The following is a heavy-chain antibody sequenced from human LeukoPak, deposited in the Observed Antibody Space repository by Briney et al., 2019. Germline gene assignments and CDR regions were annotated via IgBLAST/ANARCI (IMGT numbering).Heavy chain of an antibody. Sequence: GWSLRLSFAASGFTFSSYAMNWVRQAPGRGLEWVAGFSGSGGTTYYADSVKGRFTISRDNSKNTLYLQMNSLRAEDTAVYYCANGNRCTSPNCLGYYYFYMDVWGKGTTVTVSS. CDR2: FSGSGGTT. CDR1: GFTFSSYA. V-gene: IGHV3-23*01. J-gene: IGHJ6*03. CDR3: ANGNRCTSPNCLGYYYFYMDV. D-gene: IGHD2-8*01.